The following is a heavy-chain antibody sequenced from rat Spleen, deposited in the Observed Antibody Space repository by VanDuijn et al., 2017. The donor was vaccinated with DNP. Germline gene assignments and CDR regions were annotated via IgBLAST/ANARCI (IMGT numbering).Heavy chain of an antibody. CDR2: ITNTGGST. D-gene: IGHD1-2*01. J-gene: IGHJ4*01. V-gene: IGHV5-31*01. CDR3: SKESGCSSYTEA. CDR1: GFTFNNYW. Sequence: EVQLVASGGGLVQPGGSLRLSCVASGFTFNNYWMTWIRQAPGKGLEWISSITNTGGSTYYPESVRGRFTVSRDNAKRTLYLQMNRLRSEDTATYYCSKESGCSSYTEASGQGASVTGSS.